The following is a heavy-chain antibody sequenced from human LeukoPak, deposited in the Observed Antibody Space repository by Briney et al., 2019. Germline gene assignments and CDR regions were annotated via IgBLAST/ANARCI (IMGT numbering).Heavy chain of an antibody. CDR2: ISGSGGST. J-gene: IGHJ4*02. CDR1: GFTFSSYA. D-gene: IGHD3-3*01. V-gene: IGHV3-23*01. CDR3: AKDFDFWSGYYMEDYFDY. Sequence: GGSLRLSCAASGFTFSSYAMSWVRQAPGKGLEWVSAISGSGGSTYYADSVKGRFTISRDNSKNTLYLQMNSLRAEDTAVYYCAKDFDFWSGYYMEDYFDYWGQGTLVTVSS.